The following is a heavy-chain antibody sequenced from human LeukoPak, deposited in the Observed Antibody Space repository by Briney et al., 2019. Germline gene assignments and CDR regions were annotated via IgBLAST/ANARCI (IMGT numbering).Heavy chain of an antibody. Sequence: PSETLSLTCAVYGGSISSYYWSWIRQPPGKGLEWIGYIYYSGSTNYNPSLKSRVTISVDTSKNQFSLKLSSVTAADTAVYYCARVAAAYDWYFDLWGRGTLVTVSS. V-gene: IGHV4-59*01. CDR2: IYYSGST. CDR1: GGSISSYY. CDR3: ARVAAAYDWYFDL. J-gene: IGHJ2*01. D-gene: IGHD6-13*01.